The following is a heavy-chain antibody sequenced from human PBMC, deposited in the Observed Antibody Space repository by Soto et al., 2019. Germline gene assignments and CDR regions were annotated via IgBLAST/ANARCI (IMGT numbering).Heavy chain of an antibody. CDR3: ARDDDCRSTSCYYRY. Sequence: WASVKVSCKASGSTFTSYGISWVRQAPGQGLEWMGWISAYNGNTNYAQKLQGRVTMTTDTSTSTAYMELRSLRSDDTAVYYCARDDDCRSTSCYYRYWGQGTLVTVSS. J-gene: IGHJ4*02. V-gene: IGHV1-18*04. CDR1: GSTFTSYG. D-gene: IGHD2-2*01. CDR2: ISAYNGNT.